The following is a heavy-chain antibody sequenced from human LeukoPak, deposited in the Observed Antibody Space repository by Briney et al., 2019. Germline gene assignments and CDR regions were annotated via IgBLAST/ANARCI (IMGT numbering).Heavy chain of an antibody. V-gene: IGHV4-30-4*01. D-gene: IGHD3-10*01. Sequence: PSETLSLTCTVSGGSISSGDYYWSWISQPPGKGLEWIGYIYYSGSTYYNPSLKSRVTISVDTSKNQFSLKLSSVTAADTAVYYCARIFIGADGSGSYYRPLDYWGQGTLVTVYS. J-gene: IGHJ4*02. CDR2: IYYSGST. CDR3: ARIFIGADGSGSYYRPLDY. CDR1: GGSISSGDYY.